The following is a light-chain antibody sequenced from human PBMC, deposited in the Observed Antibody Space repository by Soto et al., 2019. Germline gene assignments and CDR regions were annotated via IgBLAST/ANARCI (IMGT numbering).Light chain of an antibody. CDR2: TND. Sequence: QSVLTQPPSASGTPGQRVTISCSGSSSNIGSKPINWYQHLPGTAPKLLIFTNDRRPSGVPDRFSGSKSGTSGSLAITGLQSADEAVYYCATWDDTLKGPVFGGGTQLTVL. V-gene: IGLV1-44*01. CDR3: ATWDDTLKGPV. CDR1: SSNIGSKP. J-gene: IGLJ3*02.